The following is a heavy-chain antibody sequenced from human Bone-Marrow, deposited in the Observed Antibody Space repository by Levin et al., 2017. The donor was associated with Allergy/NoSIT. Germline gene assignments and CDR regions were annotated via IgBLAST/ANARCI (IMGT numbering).Heavy chain of an antibody. CDR1: GFTFSSYG. CDR3: AKDAIGYCSSTSCYVYGSDAFDI. CDR2: ISYDGSNK. D-gene: IGHD2-2*01. J-gene: IGHJ3*02. V-gene: IGHV3-30*18. Sequence: SCAASGFTFSSYGMHWVRQAPGKGLEWVAVISYDGSNKYYADSVKGRFTISRDNSKNTLYLQMNSLRAEDTAVYYCAKDAIGYCSSTSCYVYGSDAFDIWGQGTMVTVSS.